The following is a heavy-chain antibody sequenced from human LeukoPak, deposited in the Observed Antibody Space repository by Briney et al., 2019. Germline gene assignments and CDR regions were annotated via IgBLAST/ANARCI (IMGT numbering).Heavy chain of an antibody. CDR3: AKMGGSGYRYQFDY. Sequence: PGGSLRLSCAASGFTFDDYAMHWVRQAPGKGLEWVSGISWNSGSIGYADSVKGRFTISRDNAKNSLYLQMNSLRAEDTALYYCAKMGGSGYRYQFDYWGQGTLVTVSS. D-gene: IGHD5-12*01. CDR2: ISWNSGSI. V-gene: IGHV3-9*01. CDR1: GFTFDDYA. J-gene: IGHJ4*02.